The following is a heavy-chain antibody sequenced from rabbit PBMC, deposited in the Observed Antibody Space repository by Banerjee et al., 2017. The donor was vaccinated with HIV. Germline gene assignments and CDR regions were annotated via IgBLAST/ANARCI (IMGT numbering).Heavy chain of an antibody. J-gene: IGHJ4*01. Sequence: QEQLEESGGDLVKPEGSLTLTCTASGFTFSSGYWIDWVRQAPGKGLEWIGCINTSSGNTVYASWAKGRFTISKTSSTTVTLQMTSLTAADTATYFCTKSNAYTDGSGDYRMGYYFTLWGPGTLVTVS. CDR3: TKSNAYTDGSGDYRMGYYFTL. CDR2: INTSSGNT. CDR1: GFTFSSGYW. V-gene: IGHV1S45*01. D-gene: IGHD1-1*01.